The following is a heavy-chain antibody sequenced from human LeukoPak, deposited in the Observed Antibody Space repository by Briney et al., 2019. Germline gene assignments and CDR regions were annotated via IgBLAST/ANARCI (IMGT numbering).Heavy chain of an antibody. CDR1: GGSISSYY. V-gene: IGHV4-59*01. J-gene: IGHJ4*02. CDR2: IYYSGMT. D-gene: IGHD4-17*01. Sequence: SETLSLTCTVSGGSISSYYWSWIRQPPGKGLEWIGYIYYSGMTNYNPSSKSRVAISLDTSKNQFSLKLSSVTAVDTAVYYCASADYDDYYIDFWGQGTLVTVSS. CDR3: ASADYDDYYIDF.